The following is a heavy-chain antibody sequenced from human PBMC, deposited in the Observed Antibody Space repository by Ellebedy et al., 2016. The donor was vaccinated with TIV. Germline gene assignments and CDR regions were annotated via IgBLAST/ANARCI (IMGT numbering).Heavy chain of an antibody. J-gene: IGHJ5*01. V-gene: IGHV3-72*01. CDR3: LTTADHFDS. CDR1: GFTFTDHY. CDR2: TRKRTKSDTT. D-gene: IGHD4-17*01. Sequence: GESLKISCVASGFTFTDHYMDWVRQAPGKVLEWLGRTRKRTKSDTTTYAASVKGRFTISRDDSKNSLYLHLNSLSTEDTAVYYCLTTADHFDSWGQGTLVTVSS.